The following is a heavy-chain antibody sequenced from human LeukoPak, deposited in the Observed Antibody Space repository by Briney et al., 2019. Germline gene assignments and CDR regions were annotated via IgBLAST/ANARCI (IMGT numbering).Heavy chain of an antibody. CDR1: GFTFSRHW. CDR3: ARSYYGSGTSYGMDV. J-gene: IGHJ6*02. D-gene: IGHD3-10*01. CDR2: IKQDGSEK. V-gene: IGHV3-7*01. Sequence: PGGSLRLSCAASGFTFSRHWMSWVRQAPGKGLEWLANIKQDGSEKYYVDSVEGRFTISRDNAKNSLYLQMNSLRAEDTAVYYCARSYYGSGTSYGMDVWGQGTTVTVSS.